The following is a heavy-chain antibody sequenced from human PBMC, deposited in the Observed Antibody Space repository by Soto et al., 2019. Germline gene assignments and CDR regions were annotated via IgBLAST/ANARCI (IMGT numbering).Heavy chain of an antibody. CDR2: TYYRSKWYN. J-gene: IGHJ6*04. Sequence: WNGVSQSPGKGLEWMGRTYYRSKWYNDYAVSVKSRITINPDTSKNQFSLQLNSVTPEDTAVYYCARSGLFFIAARLSSYGMGVWGTGTTVTGSS. CDR3: ARSGLFFIAARLSSYGMGV. V-gene: IGHV6-1*01. D-gene: IGHD6-13*01.